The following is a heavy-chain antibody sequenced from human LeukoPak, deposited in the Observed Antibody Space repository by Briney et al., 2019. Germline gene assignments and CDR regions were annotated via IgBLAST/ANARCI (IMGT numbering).Heavy chain of an antibody. Sequence: GGSLRLSCAASGYSFTSYWIGWVRQMPGKGLDWMGIIYPGDSDTRYSPSFHGQVTISADKSISTAYLQWSSLKASDTSMYYCARRATTVEFDSWGQGTLVTVSS. CDR2: IYPGDSDT. J-gene: IGHJ4*02. V-gene: IGHV5-51*01. D-gene: IGHD4-23*01. CDR3: ARRATTVEFDS. CDR1: GYSFTSYW.